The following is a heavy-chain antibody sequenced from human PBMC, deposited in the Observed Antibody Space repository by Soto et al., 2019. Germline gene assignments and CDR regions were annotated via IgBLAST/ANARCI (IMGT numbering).Heavy chain of an antibody. CDR1: GFTFSSFV. CDR2: NSPGADVS. V-gene: IGHV3-23*01. D-gene: IGHD1-20*01. CDR3: VRRAITATTKWGAFDV. Sequence: EVQLLESGGGLVQPGGSLRLSCAASGFTFSSFVMNWVRQAPGKGLEWVSTNSPGADVSHYTDSVKGRFTISRDNSRRTLHLQMDSLRVEDAAVYFCVRRAITATTKWGAFDVWGQGTAVTVSS. J-gene: IGHJ3*01.